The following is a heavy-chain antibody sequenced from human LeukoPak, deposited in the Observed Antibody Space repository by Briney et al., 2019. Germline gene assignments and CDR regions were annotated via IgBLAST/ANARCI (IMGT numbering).Heavy chain of an antibody. J-gene: IGHJ6*04. CDR3: ARDRSYCSGGSCYYYYYGMDV. V-gene: IGHV4-31*03. Sequence: PSETLSLTCTVSGGSISSGGYYWSWIRQHPGKGLEWIGSIYYSGSTYYNPSLKSRVTISVDTSKNQFSLKLSSVTAADTAVYYCARDRSYCSGGSCYYYYYGMDVWGKGTTVTVSS. D-gene: IGHD2-15*01. CDR2: IYYSGST. CDR1: GGSISSGGYY.